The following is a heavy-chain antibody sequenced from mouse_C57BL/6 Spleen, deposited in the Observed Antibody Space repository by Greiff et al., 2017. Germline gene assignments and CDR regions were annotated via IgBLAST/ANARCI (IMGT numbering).Heavy chain of an antibody. CDR2: IYPGSGST. CDR1: GYTFTSYR. J-gene: IGHJ2*01. Sequence: VQLQQPGAELVKPGASVKMSCKASGYTFTSYRITWVKQRPGQGLEWIGDIYPGSGSTNSNEKFKSKATLTVETSSSTAYMQLSSLTSKDSAVYYCARRRDADYWGQGTTLTVSS. V-gene: IGHV1-55*01. D-gene: IGHD3-3*01. CDR3: ARRRDADY.